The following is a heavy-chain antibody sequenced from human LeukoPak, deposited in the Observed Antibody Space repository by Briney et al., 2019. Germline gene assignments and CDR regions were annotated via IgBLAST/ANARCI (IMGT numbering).Heavy chain of an antibody. D-gene: IGHD3-10*01. V-gene: IGHV1-2*02. CDR2: INPNSGGT. CDR1: GYTFTGYY. CDR3: ASNYYGSGRDPRNAFDI. J-gene: IGHJ3*02. Sequence: ASVNVSCKASGYTFTGYYMHWVRQAPGQGLEWMGWINPNSGGTNYAQKFQGRVTMTRDTSISTVYMELSRLRSDDTAVYYCASNYYGSGRDPRNAFDIWGQGTMVTVSS.